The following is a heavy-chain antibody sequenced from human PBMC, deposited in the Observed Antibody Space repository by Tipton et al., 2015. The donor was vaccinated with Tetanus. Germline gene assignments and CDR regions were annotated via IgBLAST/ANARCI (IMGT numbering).Heavy chain of an antibody. J-gene: IGHJ4*02. D-gene: IGHD1-26*01. CDR1: GVSITDYY. V-gene: IGHV4-4*07. CDR2: IYSSGDT. Sequence: LRLSCSVSGVSITDYYWTWIRQPAGKGLEWIGNIYSSGDTRSSPSLKSRVTLSEDTPKNQLSLTLSSVTAADTAVYYCARDQARGARGWNYFDYWGQGTQVTVSS. CDR3: ARDQARGARGWNYFDY.